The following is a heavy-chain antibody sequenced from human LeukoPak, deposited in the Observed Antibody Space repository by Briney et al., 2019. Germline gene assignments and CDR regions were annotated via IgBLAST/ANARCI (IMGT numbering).Heavy chain of an antibody. CDR3: ASGSGSYRTPHYYMDV. Sequence: GGSLSLTCTASGFTVSSNYMSWVRQAPGKGLEWVSVIYSGGSTYYADSVKGRFTISRDNSKNTLYLQMNSLRAEDTAVYYCASGSGSYRTPHYYMDVWGTRTTVTVPS. CDR1: GFTVSSNY. D-gene: IGHD3-10*01. V-gene: IGHV3-53*01. CDR2: IYSGGST. J-gene: IGHJ6*03.